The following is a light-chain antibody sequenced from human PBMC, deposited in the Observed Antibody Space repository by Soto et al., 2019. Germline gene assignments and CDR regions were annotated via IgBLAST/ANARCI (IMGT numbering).Light chain of an antibody. V-gene: IGKV3-11*01. CDR2: DAS. Sequence: EIVLPQSPVTLSLSPGERATLSCRASQSVSNYLAWYQQKPGQAPRLLIYDASNRATGVPARFSGSGSGTDFTLTINSLEPEDFAVYYCQQRSNWPPWTFGQGTKVEIK. CDR1: QSVSNY. CDR3: QQRSNWPPWT. J-gene: IGKJ1*01.